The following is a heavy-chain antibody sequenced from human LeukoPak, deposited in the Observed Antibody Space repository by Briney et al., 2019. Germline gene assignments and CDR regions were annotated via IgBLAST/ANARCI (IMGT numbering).Heavy chain of an antibody. J-gene: IGHJ4*02. D-gene: IGHD3-22*01. CDR3: ARLYYYDSSGYNNDY. CDR1: GGSFSGYY. V-gene: IGHV4-34*01. CDR2: INHSGST. Sequence: SETLSLTCAVYGGSFSGYYWSWIRQPPGKGLEWIGEINHSGSTNYNPSLKSRVTISVDKSKNQFSLKLSSVTAADTAVYYCARLYYYDSSGYNNDYWGQGTLVTVSS.